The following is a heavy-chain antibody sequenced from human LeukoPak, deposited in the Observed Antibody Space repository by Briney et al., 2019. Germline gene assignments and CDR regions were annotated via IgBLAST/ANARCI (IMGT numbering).Heavy chain of an antibody. CDR2: ISPYNGQT. D-gene: IGHD1-26*01. Sequence: GASVKVSCKASGYTFASSGISWVRQAPGQGLEWMGWISPYNGQTNYAQKLQGRVTMSTDTSTSTAYMELRSLRSDDTAVYYCARGLGATTFADFDYWGQGTLVTVSS. V-gene: IGHV1-18*01. J-gene: IGHJ4*02. CDR1: GYTFASSG. CDR3: ARGLGATTFADFDY.